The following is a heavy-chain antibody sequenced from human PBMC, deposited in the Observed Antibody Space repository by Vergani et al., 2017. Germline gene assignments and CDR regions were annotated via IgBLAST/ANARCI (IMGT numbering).Heavy chain of an antibody. CDR2: INAGNGNT. Sequence: QVQLVQSGAEVKKPGASVKVSCKASGYTFTSYAMHWVRQAPGQRLEWMGWINAGNGNTQYSQKFQGRVTITRDTSASTAYMELSSLRSEDTAVYYCARDRGGLYYFDYWGQGTLVTVSS. CDR3: ARDRGGLYYFDY. V-gene: IGHV1-3*01. D-gene: IGHD3-10*01. J-gene: IGHJ4*02. CDR1: GYTFTSYA.